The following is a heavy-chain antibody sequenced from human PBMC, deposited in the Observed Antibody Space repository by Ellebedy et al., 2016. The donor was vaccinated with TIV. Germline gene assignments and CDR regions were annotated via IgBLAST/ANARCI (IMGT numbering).Heavy chain of an antibody. CDR2: MDAGGNP. J-gene: IGHJ4*02. CDR1: GFTVSGDY. V-gene: IGHV3-66*01. CDR3: AGGTY. Sequence: GESLKISCAASGFTVSGDYMSWVRQAPGKGLEWVSIMDAGGNPHYPDPVKDSLTVSRDNSKNTLYLQMNSLRAEDKAVYYCAGGTYWGQGTLVTVSS.